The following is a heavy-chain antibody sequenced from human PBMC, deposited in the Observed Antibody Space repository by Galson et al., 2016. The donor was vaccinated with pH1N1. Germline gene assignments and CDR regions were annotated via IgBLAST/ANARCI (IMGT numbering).Heavy chain of an antibody. CDR3: ARRSAVAGFGY. CDR1: GYSFSSHW. Sequence: QSGAEVKKPGESLKISCQGSGYSFSSHWIGWVRQMPGKGLEWMGIIYPGDSDTKYSPSFQGQVTFSADKSSNTAYVQWDSLKTSDPAMYFCARRSAVAGFGYWGQGTLVTVSS. D-gene: IGHD6-19*01. CDR2: IYPGDSDT. V-gene: IGHV5-51*01. J-gene: IGHJ4*02.